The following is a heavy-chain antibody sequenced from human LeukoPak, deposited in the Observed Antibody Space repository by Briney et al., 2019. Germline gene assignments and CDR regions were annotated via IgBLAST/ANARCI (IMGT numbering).Heavy chain of an antibody. CDR2: IIPIFGTA. V-gene: IGHV1-69*01. D-gene: IGHD4-11*01. J-gene: IGHJ4*02. CDR3: ARGRGRATVFGLDY. CDR1: GGTFSSYA. Sequence: SVKVSCKTSGGTFSSYAISWVRQAPGQGLEWMGGIIPIFGTANYAQKFQGRVTITADESTSTAYMELSSLRSEDTAVYYCARGRGRATVFGLDYWGQGTLVTVSS.